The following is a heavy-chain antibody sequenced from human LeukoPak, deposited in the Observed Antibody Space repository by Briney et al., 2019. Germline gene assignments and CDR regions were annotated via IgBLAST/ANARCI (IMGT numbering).Heavy chain of an antibody. Sequence: PGRSLRLSCAASGFTFSSYAMHWVRQAPGKGLEWVAVISYDGSNKYYADSVKGRFTISRDNSKNTLYLQMNSLRAEDTAVYYCARDWLNYYDSSGYPFDAFDIWGQGTMVTVSS. J-gene: IGHJ3*02. CDR3: ARDWLNYYDSSGYPFDAFDI. V-gene: IGHV3-30*04. D-gene: IGHD3-22*01. CDR2: ISYDGSNK. CDR1: GFTFSSYA.